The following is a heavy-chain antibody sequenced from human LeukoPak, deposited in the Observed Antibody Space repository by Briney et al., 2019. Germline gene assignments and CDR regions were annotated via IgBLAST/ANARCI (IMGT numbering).Heavy chain of an antibody. CDR1: GFTFSNYW. CDR3: ARPSIAAAGSDF. J-gene: IGHJ4*02. CDR2: VKQDGSEK. V-gene: IGHV3-7*01. D-gene: IGHD6-13*01. Sequence: PGGSLRLSCVASGFTFSNYWMSWVRQAPGKGLEWVANVKQDGSEKYYVDSVKGRFTISRDNAKNSLYLQMNSLRAEDTAVYYCARPSIAAAGSDFWGQGTLVTVSS.